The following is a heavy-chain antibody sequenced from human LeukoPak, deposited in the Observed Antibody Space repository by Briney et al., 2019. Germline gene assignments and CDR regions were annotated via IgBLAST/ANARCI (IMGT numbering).Heavy chain of an antibody. CDR2: ISGNADTA. J-gene: IGHJ1*01. CDR3: AGGNDYFDTSGYYFERLQH. V-gene: IGHV3-23*01. D-gene: IGHD3-22*01. CDR1: GFTFGSYA. Sequence: PGGSLRLSCAASGFTFGSYAMSWVRQAPGKGLEWVSSISGNADTAYYAESVKGRFTISRDNSKKTVFLQIAGLRAEDTALYYCAGGNDYFDTSGYYFERLQHWGQGTLVTDSS.